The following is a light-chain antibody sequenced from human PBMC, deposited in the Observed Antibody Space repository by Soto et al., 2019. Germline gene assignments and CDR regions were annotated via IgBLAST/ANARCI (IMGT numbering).Light chain of an antibody. CDR3: QQYNNWPRT. J-gene: IGKJ1*01. CDR1: QDISNY. V-gene: IGKV1-33*01. CDR2: GAS. Sequence: DIQMTQSPSSLSASVGDRVTITCRASQDISNYLTWYQQKPGKAPKLLIYGASSWETGVPSRFSGSGSGTDFTFTISSLQPEDFAVYYCQQYNNWPRTFGQGTKVDIK.